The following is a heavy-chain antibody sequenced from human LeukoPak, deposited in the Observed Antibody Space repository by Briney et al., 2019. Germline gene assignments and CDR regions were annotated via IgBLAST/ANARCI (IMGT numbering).Heavy chain of an antibody. Sequence: GGSLSLSCAASGFILSDAWMSWVRQAQGKGLEGAGRIKKKSDVGTRNYAAPVKGRFTISREDSEHTLYLQMNSLQTEDTGVYFCTAGEAAAPHDGNWGQGTLGTVSS. D-gene: IGHD1-26*01. CDR2: IKKKSDVGTR. CDR1: GFILSDAW. CDR3: TAGEAAAPHDGN. V-gene: IGHV3-15*05. J-gene: IGHJ4*02.